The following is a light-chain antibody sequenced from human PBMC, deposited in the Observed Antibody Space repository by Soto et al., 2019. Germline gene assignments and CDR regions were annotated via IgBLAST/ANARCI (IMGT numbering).Light chain of an antibody. J-gene: IGKJ4*01. CDR2: DAS. CDR1: QSVSGY. V-gene: IGKV3-11*01. Sequence: EIVLTQSPDTLSLSPGERATLSCRASQSVSGYLGWYQQKPGQAPRLLIYDASNRAYGVPARFRGSGSGTNFTLTIASLDPDDFAVYYCQQRSNWPHLTFGGGTRV. CDR3: QQRSNWPHLT.